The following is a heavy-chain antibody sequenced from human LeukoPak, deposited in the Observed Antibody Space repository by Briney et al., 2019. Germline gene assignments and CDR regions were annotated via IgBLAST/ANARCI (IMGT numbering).Heavy chain of an antibody. D-gene: IGHD3-9*01. V-gene: IGHV3-48*03. CDR1: GFTFSSYE. CDR2: ISSSGSTI. J-gene: IGHJ4*02. Sequence: PGGSLRLSCAASGFTFSSYEMNWVRQAPGKGLEWVSYISSSGSTIYYADSVKGRFTISRDNAKNSLYLQMNSLRAEDTAVYYCARDTIVLSFDYWGQGTLVTVSS. CDR3: ARDTIVLSFDY.